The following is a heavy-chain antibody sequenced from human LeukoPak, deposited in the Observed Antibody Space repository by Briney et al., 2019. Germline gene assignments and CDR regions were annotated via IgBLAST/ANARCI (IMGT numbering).Heavy chain of an antibody. V-gene: IGHV1-18*01. CDR2: VSTYNGNT. D-gene: IGHD1-26*01. CDR1: GYTFTSYG. Sequence: PAASVKVSCKASGYTFTSYGISWVRQAPGQGLEWMGWVSTYNGNTKYAQNLQGRVTTTTDTSTSTAYMELRGLRSDDTAMYYCARQSTGSYYSPIDYWGQGTLVTVSS. CDR3: ARQSTGSYYSPIDY. J-gene: IGHJ4*02.